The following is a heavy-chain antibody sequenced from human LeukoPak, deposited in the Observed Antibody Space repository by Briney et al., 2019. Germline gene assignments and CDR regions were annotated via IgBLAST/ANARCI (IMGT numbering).Heavy chain of an antibody. CDR1: GFTFSSYV. CDR3: RTDYGDYNWFDP. CDR2: MSGTGVNT. V-gene: IGHV3-23*01. J-gene: IGHJ5*02. Sequence: GGSLRLSCAASGFTFSSYVMNWVRQAPGKGLQWVASMSGTGVNTYYADSVKGRFTISRDNSKNTLYLQMNSLRAEDTAVYYCRTDYGDYNWFDPWGQGTLVTVSS. D-gene: IGHD4-17*01.